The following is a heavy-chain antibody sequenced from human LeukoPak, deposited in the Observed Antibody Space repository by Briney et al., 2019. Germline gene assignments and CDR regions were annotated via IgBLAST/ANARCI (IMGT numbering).Heavy chain of an antibody. D-gene: IGHD3-10*01. V-gene: IGHV4-39*07. CDR3: ARCLPGQAEITMLQNWFDP. Sequence: SETLSLTCTVSSGSISTSNYYWGWVRQPPGKALEWIGNIFYSGSTYYSPSLKSRVTISLDTSKNQFSLKLSSVTAADTAVYYCARCLPGQAEITMLQNWFDPWGQGTLVTVSS. CDR2: IFYSGST. J-gene: IGHJ5*02. CDR1: SGSISTSNYY.